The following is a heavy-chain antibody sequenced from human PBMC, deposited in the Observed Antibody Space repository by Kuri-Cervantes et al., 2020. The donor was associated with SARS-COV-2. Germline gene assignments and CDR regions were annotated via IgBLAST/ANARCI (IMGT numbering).Heavy chain of an antibody. V-gene: IGHV3-23*01. Sequence: GESLKISCAASGFTFSNYAMNWVRQAPGKGLEWVSGITGTGRNTYYADSVKGRFSISRDNSKNTVYLQMNNLEVEDTAVYFCATGFTSVWFRPLAYWGQGTLVTVSS. CDR1: GFTFSNYA. CDR3: ATGFTSVWFRPLAY. J-gene: IGHJ4*02. CDR2: ITGTGRNT. D-gene: IGHD3-10*01.